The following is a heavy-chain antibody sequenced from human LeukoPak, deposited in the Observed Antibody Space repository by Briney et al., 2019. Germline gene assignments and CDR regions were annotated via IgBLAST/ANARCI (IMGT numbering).Heavy chain of an antibody. CDR3: ASLSGSYYDY. CDR1: GGSISSGGYY. V-gene: IGHV4-31*03. D-gene: IGHD1-26*01. CDR2: IYYSGST. Sequence: SETLSLTCTVSGGSISSGGYYWSWIRQHPGKGLEWIRYIYYSGSTYYNPSLKSRVTISVDTSKNQFSLKLSSVTAADTAVYYCASLSGSYYDYWGQGTLVTVSS. J-gene: IGHJ4*02.